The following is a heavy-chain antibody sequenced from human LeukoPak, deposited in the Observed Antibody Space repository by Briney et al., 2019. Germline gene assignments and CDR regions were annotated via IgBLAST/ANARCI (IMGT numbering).Heavy chain of an antibody. CDR2: IYHSGST. CDR3: AISRIAVAGHFDY. CDR1: GGSISSSNW. V-gene: IGHV4-4*02. Sequence: QASGTLSLTCAVSGGSISSSNWWSWVRQPPGKGLEWIGEIYHSGSTNYNPSLKSRVTISVDKSKNQFSLKLSSVTAADTAVYYCAISRIAVAGHFDYWGQGTLVTVSS. D-gene: IGHD6-19*01. J-gene: IGHJ4*02.